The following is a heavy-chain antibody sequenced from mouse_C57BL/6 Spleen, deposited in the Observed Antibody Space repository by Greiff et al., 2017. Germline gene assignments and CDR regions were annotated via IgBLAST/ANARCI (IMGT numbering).Heavy chain of an antibody. V-gene: IGHV6-6*01. Sequence: EVQLVESGGGLVQPGGSMKLSCAASGFTFSDAWMDWVRQSPEKGLEWVAEIRNKANNHATYYAESVKGRFTISRDDSESSVYLQMNSLRAEDTDIYFFSYYYGDYFDYWGQGTTLTVSS. CDR1: GFTFSDAW. J-gene: IGHJ2*01. D-gene: IGHD1-1*01. CDR2: IRNKANNHAT. CDR3: SYYYGDYFDY.